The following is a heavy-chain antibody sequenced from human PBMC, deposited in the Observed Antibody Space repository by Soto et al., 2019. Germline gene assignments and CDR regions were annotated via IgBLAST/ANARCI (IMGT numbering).Heavy chain of an antibody. CDR1: GFTFSSYW. D-gene: IGHD6-6*01. V-gene: IGHV3-7*03. J-gene: IGHJ4*02. Sequence: GGSLRLSCAASGFTFSSYWMSWVRQAPGKGLEWVANIKQDGSEKYYVDSVKGRFTISRDNAKNSLYLQMNSLRAEDTAVYYCARETHPPYSSSSEFDYWGQGTLVTVSS. CDR3: ARETHPPYSSSSEFDY. CDR2: IKQDGSEK.